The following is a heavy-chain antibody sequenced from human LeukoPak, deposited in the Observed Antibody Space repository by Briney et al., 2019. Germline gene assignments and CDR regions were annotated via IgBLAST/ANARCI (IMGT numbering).Heavy chain of an antibody. Sequence: GASVKVSCKASGYTFTGYYMHWVRQAPGQGLEWMGRINPNSGGTNYAQKFQGRVTMTRNTSISTAYMELSSLRSEDTAVYYCARVWAYGGNSSYYYYYMDVWGKGTTVTVSS. CDR1: GYTFTGYY. CDR2: INPNSGGT. CDR3: ARVWAYGGNSSYYYYYMDV. D-gene: IGHD4-23*01. J-gene: IGHJ6*03. V-gene: IGHV1-2*06.